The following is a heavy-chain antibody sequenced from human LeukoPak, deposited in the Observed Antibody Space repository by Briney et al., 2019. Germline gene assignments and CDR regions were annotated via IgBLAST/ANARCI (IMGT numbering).Heavy chain of an antibody. V-gene: IGHV3-21*01. CDR1: GFTFSSYS. CDR3: ARVGSDLDAFDI. CDR2: ISSSSSYI. J-gene: IGHJ3*02. Sequence: PGGSLRLSCAASGFTFSSYSMNWVRQAPGKGLEWVSSISSSSSYIYYADSVKGRFTISRDNAKNSLYLQMNSLRAEDTAVYYCARVGSDLDAFDIWGQGTMVTVSS. D-gene: IGHD6-19*01.